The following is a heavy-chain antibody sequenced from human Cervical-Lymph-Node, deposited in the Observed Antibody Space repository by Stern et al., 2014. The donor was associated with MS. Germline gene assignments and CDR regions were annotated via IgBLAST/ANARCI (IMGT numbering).Heavy chain of an antibody. CDR1: GGIFSSLA. V-gene: IGHV1-69*01. Sequence: QLVQSGAEVMKVGSSVKVSCKASGGIFSSLAINWVRQAPGQGLEWVGGIIPIFDTPNYARQFKGRVTITADASTNTAHLELSSLRSDDTAVYYCAAPAAVTVGSMDVWGQGTTVIVSS. CDR3: AAPAAVTVGSMDV. D-gene: IGHD2-21*02. CDR2: IIPIFDTP. J-gene: IGHJ6*02.